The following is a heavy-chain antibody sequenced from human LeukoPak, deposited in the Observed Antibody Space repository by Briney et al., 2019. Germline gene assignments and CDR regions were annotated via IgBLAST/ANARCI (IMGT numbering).Heavy chain of an antibody. CDR3: AKDLMIAAHYFDY. D-gene: IGHD6-13*01. J-gene: IGHJ4*02. V-gene: IGHV3-23*01. Sequence: PSETLSLTCAVYGGSFSGYYWSWIRQPPGKGLEWVSAISGSGGSTYYADSVKGRFTISRGNSKNTLYLQMNSLRAEDTAVYYCAKDLMIAAHYFDYWGQGTLVTVSS. CDR2: ISGSGGST. CDR1: GGSFSGYY.